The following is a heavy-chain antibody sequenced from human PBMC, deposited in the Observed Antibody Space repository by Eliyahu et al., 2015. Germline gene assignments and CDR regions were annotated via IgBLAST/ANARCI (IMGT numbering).Heavy chain of an antibody. CDR3: ARHGITMVRGRRNWFDP. D-gene: IGHD3-10*01. V-gene: IGHV4-39*01. J-gene: IGHJ5*02. Sequence: QLQLQESGPGLVKPSETLSLTCTVXGGSISSSSYYWGWIRQPPGKGLEWIGSIYYSGSTYYNPSLKSRVTISVDTSKNQFSLKLSSVTAADTAVYYCARHGITMVRGRRNWFDPWGQGTLVTVSS. CDR2: IYYSGST. CDR1: GGSISSSSYY.